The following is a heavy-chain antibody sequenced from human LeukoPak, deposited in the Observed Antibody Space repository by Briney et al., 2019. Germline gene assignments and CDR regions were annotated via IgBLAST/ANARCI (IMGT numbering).Heavy chain of an antibody. V-gene: IGHV4-59*08. CDR2: IYYSGST. D-gene: IGHD6-13*01. J-gene: IGHJ4*02. CDR3: ARHYSGSSWEYDY. Sequence: PSETLSLTCTVYGGSISSYYWSWIRQPPGKGLEWIGYIYYSGSTNYNPSLKSRVTISVDTSKNQFSLKLSSVTAADTAVYYCARHYSGSSWEYDYWGQGTLVTVSS. CDR1: GGSISSYY.